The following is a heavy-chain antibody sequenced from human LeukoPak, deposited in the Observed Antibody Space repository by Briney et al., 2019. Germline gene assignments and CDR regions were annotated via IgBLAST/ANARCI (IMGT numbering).Heavy chain of an antibody. CDR3: ARGNWNYAGSFDY. J-gene: IGHJ4*02. CDR2: INTDGSST. Sequence: GGSLRLSCAASGFTFSSYWMHWVRQAPGEGLVWVSRINTDGSSTSYADSVKGRFTISRDNAKNTLYLQMNSLRAEDTAVYYCARGNWNYAGSFDYWGQGTLVTVSS. D-gene: IGHD1-7*01. CDR1: GFTFSSYW. V-gene: IGHV3-74*01.